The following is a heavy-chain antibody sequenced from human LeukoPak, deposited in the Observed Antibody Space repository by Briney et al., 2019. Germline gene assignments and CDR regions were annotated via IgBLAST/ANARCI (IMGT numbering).Heavy chain of an antibody. V-gene: IGHV4-39*01. D-gene: IGHD3-22*01. CDR3: ARLETYDSTLDY. CDR1: GDSITTSSYC. J-gene: IGHJ4*02. Sequence: SETLSLTCTVSGDSITTSSYCWGWIRQPPGKGLEWIGNIYYSGSTYYNPSLKSRVTISVDTSKNQFSLWLSSVTAADTAVYYCARLETYDSTLDYWGQGTLVTVSS. CDR2: IYYSGST.